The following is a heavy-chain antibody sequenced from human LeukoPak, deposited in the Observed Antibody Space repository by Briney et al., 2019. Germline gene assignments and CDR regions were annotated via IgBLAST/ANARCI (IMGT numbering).Heavy chain of an antibody. CDR2: VYSSGTS. J-gene: IGHJ4*02. CDR3: AKARSSYQWGFFDH. CDR1: GFNVSNNF. V-gene: IGHV3-66*01. Sequence: PGGSLRLSCAAFGFNVSNNFMSWVRQAPGKGLQWVSLVYSSGTSYHADSVKGRFSISRDKLKNNVFLQMNNLRVDDTAVYYCAKARSSYQWGFFDHWGQGILVSVSA. D-gene: IGHD3-10*01.